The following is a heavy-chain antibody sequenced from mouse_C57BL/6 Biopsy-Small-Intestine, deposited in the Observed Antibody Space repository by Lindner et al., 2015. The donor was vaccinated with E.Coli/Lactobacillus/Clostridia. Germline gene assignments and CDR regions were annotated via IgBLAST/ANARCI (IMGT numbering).Heavy chain of an antibody. CDR3: AREYYYGSSYGGYAMDY. J-gene: IGHJ4*01. CDR1: GYTFTEYT. D-gene: IGHD1-1*01. CDR2: FYPGSGSM. V-gene: IGHV1-62-2*01. Sequence: VQLQESGAELVKPGASVKLSCKASGYTFTEYTIHWAKQRSGQGLEWIGWFYPGSGSMKYNEKFKDKATLTADKSSSTAYMQFSSLTSEDSAIYYCAREYYYGSSYGGYAMDYWGQGTSVTVSS.